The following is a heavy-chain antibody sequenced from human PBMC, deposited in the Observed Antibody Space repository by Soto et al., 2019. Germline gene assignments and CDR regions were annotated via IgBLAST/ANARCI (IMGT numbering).Heavy chain of an antibody. D-gene: IGHD1-26*01. CDR2: ISYDGSNK. V-gene: IGHV3-30-3*01. CDR3: TTDHTGILGTTAFSY. Sequence: VQLVESGGGVVQPGRSLRLSCAVSGFTFSTYATHWVRQAPGKGLEWVAVISYDGSNKYYADSVKGRFTISRDNSKNTLYLQINSLRAEDTAVYYCTTDHTGILGTTAFSYWGQGTLVTVSS. J-gene: IGHJ4*02. CDR1: GFTFSTYA.